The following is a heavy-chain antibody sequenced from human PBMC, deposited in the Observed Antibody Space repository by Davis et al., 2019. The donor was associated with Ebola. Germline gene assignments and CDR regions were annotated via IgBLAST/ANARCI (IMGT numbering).Heavy chain of an antibody. Sequence: SDPLSLPCTVSGGSVSSGSYYWSWIRQPPGKGLEWIGYIYYSGSTNYNPSLKSRVTISVDTSKNQFSLKLSAVTAADTAVYYCARVMTTVTTGWFDPWGQGTLVTVSS. CDR3: ARVMTTVTTGWFDP. CDR2: IYYSGST. J-gene: IGHJ5*02. CDR1: GGSVSSGSYY. D-gene: IGHD4-11*01. V-gene: IGHV4-61*01.